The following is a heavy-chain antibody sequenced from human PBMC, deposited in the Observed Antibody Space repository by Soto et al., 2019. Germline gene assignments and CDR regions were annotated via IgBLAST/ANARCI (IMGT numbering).Heavy chain of an antibody. J-gene: IGHJ4*02. CDR3: ARTPPTYYDFWSGYSPVYYFDY. CDR1: GFTFSSYA. V-gene: IGHV3-23*01. CDR2: ISGSGGST. D-gene: IGHD3-3*01. Sequence: GGSLRLSCAASGFTFSSYAMSWVRQAPGKGLEWVPAISGSGGSTYYADSVKGRFTISRDNSKNTLYLQMNSLRAEDTAVYYCARTPPTYYDFWSGYSPVYYFDYWGQGTLVTVSS.